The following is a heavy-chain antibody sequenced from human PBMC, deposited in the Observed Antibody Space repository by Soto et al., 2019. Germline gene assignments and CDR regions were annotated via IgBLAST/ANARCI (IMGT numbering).Heavy chain of an antibody. Sequence: LSLTCAVSSGSISSSNWWSWVRQPPGKGLEWIGEIYHSGSTNYNPSLESRVTISVDKSKNQFSLKLSSVTAADTAVYYCARVWLITMVRGVISWFDPWGQGTLVTVS. J-gene: IGHJ5*02. CDR1: SGSISSSNW. V-gene: IGHV4-4*02. D-gene: IGHD3-10*01. CDR3: ARVWLITMVRGVISWFDP. CDR2: IYHSGST.